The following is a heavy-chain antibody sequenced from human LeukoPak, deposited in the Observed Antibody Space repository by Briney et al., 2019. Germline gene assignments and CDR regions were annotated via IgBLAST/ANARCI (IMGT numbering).Heavy chain of an antibody. CDR2: INHSGST. V-gene: IGHV4-34*01. D-gene: IGHD3-10*01. J-gene: IGHJ4*02. CDR1: GGSLSGYY. Sequence: SETLSLTCAVYGGSLSGYYWSWIRQPPGKGLEWIGEINHSGSTNYNPSLKSRVTISVDTSKNQFSLKLSSVTAADTAVYYCARNRGITRLFDYWGQGTLVTVSS. CDR3: ARNRGITRLFDY.